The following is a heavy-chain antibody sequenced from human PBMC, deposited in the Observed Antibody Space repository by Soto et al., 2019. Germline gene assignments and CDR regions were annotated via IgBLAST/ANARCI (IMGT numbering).Heavy chain of an antibody. CDR1: GFTFSSYS. CDR3: ARETTYCSGGSCPAGGY. D-gene: IGHD2-15*01. V-gene: IGHV3-21*01. CDR2: ISSSSSYI. J-gene: IGHJ4*02. Sequence: PGGSLRLSCAASGFTFSSYSMNWVRQAPGTGLEWVSSISSSSSYIYYADSVKGRFTISRDNTKNSLYLQMTSLRAEDTAVYYCARETTYCSGGSCPAGGYWGQGTLVTVS.